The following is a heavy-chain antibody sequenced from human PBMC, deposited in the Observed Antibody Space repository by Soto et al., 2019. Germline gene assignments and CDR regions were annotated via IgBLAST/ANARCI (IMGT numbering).Heavy chain of an antibody. CDR1: GGTFSSYA. J-gene: IGHJ4*02. CDR2: IIPLFGTA. D-gene: IGHD4-17*01. Sequence: ASVKVSCKASGGTFSSYAIGWVRQAPGQGLGWMGGIIPLFGTANYAQNSQGRVTITADESTSTAYMELSSLRSEDTAVYYCAAALFDDYGDYTYFDYWGQGTLVTVSS. CDR3: AAALFDDYGDYTYFDY. V-gene: IGHV1-69*13.